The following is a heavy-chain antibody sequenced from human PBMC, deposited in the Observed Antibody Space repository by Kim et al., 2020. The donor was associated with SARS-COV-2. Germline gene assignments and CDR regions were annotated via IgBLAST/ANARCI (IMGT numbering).Heavy chain of an antibody. J-gene: IGHJ4*02. CDR2: YSEST. V-gene: IGHV4-28*03. D-gene: IGHD3-22*01. Sequence: YSESTYYHPTLKSRVTMSVGTSKNQFSLKLSSVTAADTAVYYCARDLVITDYWGQGTRVTVSS. CDR3: ARDLVITDY.